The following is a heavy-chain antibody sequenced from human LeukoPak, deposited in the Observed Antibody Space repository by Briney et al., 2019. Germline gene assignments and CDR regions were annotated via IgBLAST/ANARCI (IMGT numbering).Heavy chain of an antibody. Sequence: GASVKVSCKVSGNSLTELSMHWVRQAPGKGLEWMGWINPNSGGTNYAQKFQGRVTMTRDTSISTAYMELSRLRSDDTAVYYCAREPYDSRFDPWGQGTLVTVSS. J-gene: IGHJ5*02. CDR2: INPNSGGT. CDR1: GNSLTELS. V-gene: IGHV1-2*02. CDR3: AREPYDSRFDP. D-gene: IGHD3-3*01.